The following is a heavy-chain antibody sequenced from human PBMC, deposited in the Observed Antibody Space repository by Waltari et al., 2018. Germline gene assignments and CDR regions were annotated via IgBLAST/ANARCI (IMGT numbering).Heavy chain of an antibody. V-gene: IGHV3-23*01. J-gene: IGHJ4*02. D-gene: IGHD3-22*01. CDR2: ISGSGGST. CDR3: AKKVYYYYDRNGIFDY. Sequence: EVQLLESGGGLVQPGGSLRLSCAASGFTFSSYAMRWVRQAPGKGLEWVSAISGSGGSTYYADSVKGRFTISRDNSKNTLYLQMNSLRAEDTAVYYCAKKVYYYYDRNGIFDYWGQGTLVTVSS. CDR1: GFTFSSYA.